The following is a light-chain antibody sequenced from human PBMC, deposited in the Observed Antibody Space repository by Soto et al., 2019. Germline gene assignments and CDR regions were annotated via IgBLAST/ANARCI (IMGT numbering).Light chain of an antibody. V-gene: IGKV3-15*01. CDR2: GAS. Sequence: VMTQSPATLSASPGERATLSCRASQTIYSNLAWYQQKPGQAPRLLIHGASTRATDIPARFSGSGSGTEFTLTISSLQSEDFAVYYCQQYNNWPPITFGQGTRLEMK. CDR3: QQYNNWPPIT. J-gene: IGKJ5*01. CDR1: QTIYSN.